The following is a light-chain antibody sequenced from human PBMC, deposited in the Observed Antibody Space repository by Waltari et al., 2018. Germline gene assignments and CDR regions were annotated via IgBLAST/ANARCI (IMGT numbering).Light chain of an antibody. CDR1: KLGVKF. CDR3: QAWDSGTV. Sequence: SYELTQPPAVSVSPGQTASITCSGDKLGVKFVCWYQQKAGQSPLLVIYQDDKRPSGCPGRFSGSNSGNTAALTISGTQAMDEADYYCQAWDSGTVFGGGTKLTVL. J-gene: IGLJ2*01. CDR2: QDD. V-gene: IGLV3-1*01.